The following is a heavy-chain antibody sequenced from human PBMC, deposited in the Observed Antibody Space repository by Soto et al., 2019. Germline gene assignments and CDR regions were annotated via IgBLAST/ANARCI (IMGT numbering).Heavy chain of an antibody. CDR3: ARELYYYDSSGYYPFDY. V-gene: IGHV3-30*04. Sequence: PGGSLRLSCASSGFTFSSYAMHLVRQAPGKGLEWVAVISYDGSSTSYADSVKGRFTISRDNAKNTLYLQMNSLRAEDTAVYYCARELYYYDSSGYYPFDYWGQGTLVTVSS. J-gene: IGHJ4*02. CDR2: ISYDGSST. CDR1: GFTFSSYA. D-gene: IGHD3-22*01.